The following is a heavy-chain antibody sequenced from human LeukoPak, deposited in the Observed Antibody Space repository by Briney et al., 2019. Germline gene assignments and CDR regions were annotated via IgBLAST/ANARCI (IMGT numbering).Heavy chain of an antibody. V-gene: IGHV1-8*01. J-gene: IGHJ5*02. CDR3: AKGRCCSSISCYADVGFDP. D-gene: IGHD2-2*01. CDR1: GYTFSSYD. Sequence: ASVKVSCKASGYTFSSYDINWVRQATGQGLEWMGWMNPNSGNTGYAQKFQGRVTMTRNTSISTAYMELSSLRSEDTAVYYRAKGRCCSSISCYADVGFDPWGQGTLVTVSS. CDR2: MNPNSGNT.